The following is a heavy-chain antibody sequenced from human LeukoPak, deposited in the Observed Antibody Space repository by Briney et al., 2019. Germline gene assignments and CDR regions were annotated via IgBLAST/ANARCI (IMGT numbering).Heavy chain of an antibody. Sequence: EPSETLSLTCTVSGGPISDYYWSWFRQPPGKGLEWIGYIYYNGSTYSGSTNYNPSLKSRVTISVDTSKTQISLELSSVTAADTAVYYCARRSVCCRGGSSGWFDPWGQGTLVTVSS. D-gene: IGHD2-15*01. CDR2: IYYNGSTYSGST. CDR1: GGPISDYY. J-gene: IGHJ5*02. CDR3: ARRSVCCRGGSSGWFDP. V-gene: IGHV4-59*08.